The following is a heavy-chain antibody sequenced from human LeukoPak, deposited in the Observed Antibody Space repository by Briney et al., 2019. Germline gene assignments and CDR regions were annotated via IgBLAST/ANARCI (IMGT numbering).Heavy chain of an antibody. V-gene: IGHV3-30-3*01. CDR2: ISYDGSNK. J-gene: IGHJ5*02. CDR3: ARERGHWFDP. CDR1: GFTFSSYA. Sequence: GRSLRLSCAASGFTFSSYAMHWVRQAPGEGLEWVAVISYDGSNKYYADSVKGRFTISRDNSKNTLYLQMNSLRAEDTAVYYCARERGHWFDPWGQGTLVTVSS.